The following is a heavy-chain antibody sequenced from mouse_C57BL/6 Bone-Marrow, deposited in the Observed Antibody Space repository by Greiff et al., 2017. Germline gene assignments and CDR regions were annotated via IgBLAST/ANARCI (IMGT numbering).Heavy chain of an antibody. V-gene: IGHV6-6*01. CDR1: GFTFSDAW. CDR3: TRGGRSWAY. CDR2: IRNKANNHAT. J-gene: IGHJ3*01. D-gene: IGHD1-1*01. Sequence: EVKLVESGGGLVQPGGSMKLSCAASGFTFSDAWMDWVRQSPEKGLEWVAKIRNKANNHATYYAESVKGRFTISRDDSKSSVYLQMNSLRAEDTGIYYCTRGGRSWAYWGQGTLVTVSA.